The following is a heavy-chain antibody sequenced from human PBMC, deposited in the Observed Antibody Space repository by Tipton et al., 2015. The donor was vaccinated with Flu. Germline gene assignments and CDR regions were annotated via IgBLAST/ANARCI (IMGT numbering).Heavy chain of an antibody. CDR2: VSYRGAA. J-gene: IGHJ2*01. CDR3: AREHFFDVDLLDWYIDL. Sequence: TLSLTCGVSGGSISGFSWSWIWQPPGKGLEYIGYVSYRGAAHYNPSLKSRVTISADESKNQLSLRLSSVTAADTAVYYCAREHFFDVDLLDWYIDLWGRGTLVKVSS. CDR1: GGSISGFS. D-gene: IGHD2/OR15-2a*01. V-gene: IGHV4-59*01.